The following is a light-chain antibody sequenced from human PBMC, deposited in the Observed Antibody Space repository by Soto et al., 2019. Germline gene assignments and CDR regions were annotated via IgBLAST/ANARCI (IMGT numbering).Light chain of an antibody. J-gene: IGLJ1*01. CDR2: DVS. V-gene: IGLV2-14*03. CDR1: SSDIGGYNY. CDR3: SSFTPTSTHV. Sequence: QSVLTQPASVSGSPGQSITISCTETSSDIGGYNYVSWYQHLPGKAHKLMIYDVSNRPSGVSDRFSGSKSGNTASLTISGLQAEDEADYYCSSFTPTSTHVFGSGT.